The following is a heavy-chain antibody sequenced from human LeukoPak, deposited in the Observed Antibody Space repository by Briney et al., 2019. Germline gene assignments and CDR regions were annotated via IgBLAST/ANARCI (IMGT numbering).Heavy chain of an antibody. Sequence: GGSLRLSCAASGFTFSSYTMNWVRQAPGKGLEWVSSISSSSSYIYYVDSVKGRFTISRDNAKNSPDLQMNSLRAEDTAVYYCARDSGNYLDAFDIWGQGTMVTVSS. J-gene: IGHJ3*02. D-gene: IGHD1-26*01. CDR3: ARDSGNYLDAFDI. CDR1: GFTFSSYT. V-gene: IGHV3-21*01. CDR2: ISSSSSYI.